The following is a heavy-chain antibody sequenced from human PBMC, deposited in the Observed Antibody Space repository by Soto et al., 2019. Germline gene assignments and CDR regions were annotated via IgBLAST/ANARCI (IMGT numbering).Heavy chain of an antibody. CDR3: ARDTESNRHND. D-gene: IGHD1-20*01. CDR1: GYTFSTSG. J-gene: IGHJ1*01. CDR2: IRPDNGNX. Sequence: ASVKVSCKTSGYTFSTSGISWVRQAPGQGLEWVGWIRPDNGNXXXAQRLQGRVTLTTDTSASTAYMELRSLTSDDTAMYYCARDTESNRHNDWGQGTLVTVSS. V-gene: IGHV1-18*01.